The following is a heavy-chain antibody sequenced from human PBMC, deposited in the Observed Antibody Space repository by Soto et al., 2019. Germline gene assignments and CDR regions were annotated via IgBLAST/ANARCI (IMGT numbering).Heavy chain of an antibody. CDR2: ISGSGGST. V-gene: IGHV3-23*01. D-gene: IGHD3-3*01. CDR1: GFTFSSYA. J-gene: IGHJ4*02. CDR3: AKDQFARKKAIFGVVLPPVYYFDY. Sequence: GGSLRLSCAASGFTFSSYAMSWVRQAPGKGLEWVSAISGSGGSTYYADSVKGRFTISRDNSKNTLYLQMNSLRAEDTAVYYCAKDQFARKKAIFGVVLPPVYYFDYWGQGTLVTVSS.